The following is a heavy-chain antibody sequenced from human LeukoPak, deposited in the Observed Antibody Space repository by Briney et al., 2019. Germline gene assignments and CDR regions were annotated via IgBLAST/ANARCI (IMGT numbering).Heavy chain of an antibody. D-gene: IGHD4-17*01. CDR1: GFTFNNYA. CDR3: ARRSAAQAFDY. J-gene: IGHJ4*02. V-gene: IGHV3-23*01. CDR2: ISSGGGSTYYA. Sequence: GGSLRLSCAASGFTFNNYAMSWVRQAPGKGLEWVSTISSGGGSTYYAYYADSVRGRFTLSRDNSKNTLYLQMNSLRAEDTAIYSCARRSAAQAFDYWGQGTLVTVSS.